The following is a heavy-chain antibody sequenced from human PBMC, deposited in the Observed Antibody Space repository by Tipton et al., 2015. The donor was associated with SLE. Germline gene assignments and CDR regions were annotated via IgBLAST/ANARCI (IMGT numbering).Heavy chain of an antibody. Sequence: SCAASGFTFSSYYMHWVRQAPGQGLEWMGIINPSGGSTSYAQKFQGRVTMTRDTSTSTVYMELSSLRSEDTAVYYCASEYFDYWGQGTLVTVSS. CDR1: GFTFSSYY. J-gene: IGHJ4*02. CDR3: ASEYFDY. CDR2: INPSGGST. V-gene: IGHV1-46*01.